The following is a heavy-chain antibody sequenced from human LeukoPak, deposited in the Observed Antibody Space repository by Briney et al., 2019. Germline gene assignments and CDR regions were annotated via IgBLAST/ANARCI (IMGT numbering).Heavy chain of an antibody. J-gene: IGHJ6*03. CDR3: ARVGLPHHYYYMDV. CDR2: INTKTGNP. CDR1: GYTFSSYA. V-gene: IGHV7-4-1*02. Sequence: ASVKVSCKASGYTFSSYAMNWVRQAPGQGLEWMGWINTKTGNPTYAQGFTGRFVFSLDTSVSTAYLQISSLKAEDTAVYYCARVGLPHHYYYMDVWGKGTTVTVSS. D-gene: IGHD3/OR15-3a*01.